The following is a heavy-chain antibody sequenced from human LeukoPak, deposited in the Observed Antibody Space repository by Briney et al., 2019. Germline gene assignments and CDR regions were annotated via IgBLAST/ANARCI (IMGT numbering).Heavy chain of an antibody. CDR3: ASGLFRGFGAFDI. CDR2: TYYRSKWYN. Sequence: SQTLSLTCAISGDSVSSNSAAWNWLRQSPSGGLEWLGRTYYRSKWYNDYAVSVKSRITINPDTSKNQFSLQLNSVTPEDTAVYYCASGLFRGFGAFDIWGQGTMVTVSS. V-gene: IGHV6-1*01. CDR1: GDSVSSNSAA. D-gene: IGHD5-12*01. J-gene: IGHJ3*02.